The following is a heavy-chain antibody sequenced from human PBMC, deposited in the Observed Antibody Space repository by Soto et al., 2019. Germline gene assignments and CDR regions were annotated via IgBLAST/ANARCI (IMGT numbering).Heavy chain of an antibody. CDR2: IYYSGST. V-gene: IGHV4-59*08. D-gene: IGHD2-2*02. CDR1: GGSISSYY. Sequence: SETLSLTCTVSGGSISSYYWNWIRQPPGKGLEWIGYIYYSGSTNYNPSLKSRVTISVDTSKNQFSLKLSSVTAADTVVYYCARQGSCSSTSCYSFDYWGQGTLVTVSS. J-gene: IGHJ4*02. CDR3: ARQGSCSSTSCYSFDY.